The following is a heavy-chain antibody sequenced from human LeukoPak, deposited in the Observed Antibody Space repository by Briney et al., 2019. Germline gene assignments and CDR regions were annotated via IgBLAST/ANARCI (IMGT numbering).Heavy chain of an antibody. V-gene: IGHV3-30*18. Sequence: SLRLSCGASGLAFRRYGMHGVPLAQGKGLEWVAVISYDGSTKYYTNSVKGRFTISRDNSKNTLYLQMNSLRAEDTAVYYCAKEGVRGYSYGYGTRNKWFDFWGQGTLVTVSS. J-gene: IGHJ5*01. CDR3: AKEGVRGYSYGYGTRNKWFDF. CDR1: GLAFRRYG. D-gene: IGHD5-18*01. CDR2: ISYDGSTK.